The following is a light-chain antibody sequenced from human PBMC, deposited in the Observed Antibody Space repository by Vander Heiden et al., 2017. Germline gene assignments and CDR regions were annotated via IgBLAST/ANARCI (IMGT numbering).Light chain of an antibody. CDR2: KAS. V-gene: IGKV1-5*03. CDR3: QHYDSFPWT. Sequence: DIQMTKSPSTLSASVGDRVTITCRASQSISSWLAWYQQKPRKAPKLLIYKASSLESGVPSRFSGSGSGTEFTLTISSLQSDDFATYYCQHYDSFPWTFGQGTKVEIK. CDR1: QSISSW. J-gene: IGKJ1*01.